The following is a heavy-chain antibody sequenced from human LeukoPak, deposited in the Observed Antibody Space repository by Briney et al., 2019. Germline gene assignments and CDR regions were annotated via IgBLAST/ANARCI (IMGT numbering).Heavy chain of an antibody. CDR1: GFTFSSYW. J-gene: IGHJ5*02. CDR3: ARVQDYRDRPGWFDP. V-gene: IGHV3-7*01. CDR2: IKQDGSEK. D-gene: IGHD4-11*01. Sequence: GGSLRLSCAASGFTFSSYWMSWVRRAPGKGLEWVANIKQDGSEKYYVDSVKGRFTISRDNAKNSLYLQMNSLRAEDTAVYYCARVQDYRDRPGWFDPWGQGTLVTVSS.